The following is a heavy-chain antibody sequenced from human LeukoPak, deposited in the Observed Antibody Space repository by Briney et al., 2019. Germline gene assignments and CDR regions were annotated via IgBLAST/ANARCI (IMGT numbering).Heavy chain of an antibody. D-gene: IGHD2-8*01. V-gene: IGHV1-2*02. CDR2: INPNSSGT. Sequence: ASVKVSCKASGYTFTGYYMHWVRQAPGQGLEWMGWINPNSSGTNYAQKFQGRVTMTRDTSISTAYMELSRLRSDDTAVYYCARDRGVYTSFSDWGQGTLVTVSS. CDR3: ARDRGVYTSFSD. J-gene: IGHJ4*02. CDR1: GYTFTGYY.